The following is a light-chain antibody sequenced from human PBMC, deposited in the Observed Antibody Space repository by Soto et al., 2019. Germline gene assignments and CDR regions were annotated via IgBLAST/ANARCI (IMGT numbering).Light chain of an antibody. CDR1: QSVSSSY. J-gene: IGKJ4*01. CDR2: GAS. CDR3: QQYGSSPSLT. V-gene: IGKV3-20*01. Sequence: EIVLTQSPATLSVSPGERATLSCRASQSVSSSYLAWYQRKPGQAPRLLIYGASSRATGVPDRFSGSGSGTDFTLTISKLEPEDFALYYCQQYGSSPSLTFGGATYV.